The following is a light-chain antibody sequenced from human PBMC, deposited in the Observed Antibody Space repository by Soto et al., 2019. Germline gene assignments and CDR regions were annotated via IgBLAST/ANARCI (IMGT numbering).Light chain of an antibody. Sequence: QSALTQPASLSGSPGQSITISCTGTSSDVDGYNFVSWYQQHPGKAPKLMIYDVSNRPSGVSTRFSGSKSGNTASLTISGLQAEDEAEYYCSSYTSSSTLGVFGGGTKLTVL. CDR1: SSDVDGYNF. CDR3: SSYTSSSTLGV. CDR2: DVS. J-gene: IGLJ3*02. V-gene: IGLV2-14*01.